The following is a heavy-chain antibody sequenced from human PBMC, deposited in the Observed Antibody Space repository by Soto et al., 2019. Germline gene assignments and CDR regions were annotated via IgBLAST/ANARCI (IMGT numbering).Heavy chain of an antibody. CDR2: IYYSGST. V-gene: IGHV4-59*01. CDR3: ARVPSPATYYYYYMDV. J-gene: IGHJ6*03. CDR1: GGSISSYY. Sequence: SETLSLTCTVSGGSISSYYRSWIRQPPGKGLEWIGYIYYSGSTNYNPSLKSRVTISVDTSKNQFSLKLSSVTAADTAVYYCARVPSPATYYYYYMDVWGKGTTVTVSS.